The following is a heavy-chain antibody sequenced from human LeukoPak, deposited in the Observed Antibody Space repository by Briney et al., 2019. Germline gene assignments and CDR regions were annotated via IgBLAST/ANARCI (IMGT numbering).Heavy chain of an antibody. CDR3: TRLSHVAGAAKVSSFDP. CDR2: IYHSGTT. J-gene: IGHJ5*02. CDR1: AYSISSGFR. V-gene: IGHV4-38-2*02. Sequence: SETLSLTCTVSAYSISSGFRWCWIRQPPGKGLEWIASIYHSGTTYYNPSLKSRITASIDPSNNQFSLKLSSATAEDTAIYYCTRLSHVAGAAKVSSFDPWGQGTLVTVSS. D-gene: IGHD1-26*01.